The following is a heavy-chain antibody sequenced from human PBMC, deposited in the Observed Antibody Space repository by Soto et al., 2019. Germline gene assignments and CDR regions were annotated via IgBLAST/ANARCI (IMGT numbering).Heavy chain of an antibody. CDR1: GGSISSSNW. CDR2: IYHSGST. CDR3: AREAGESSYDSSGYLGY. Sequence: QVQLQESGPGLVKPSGTLSLTCAVSGGSISSSNWWSWVRQPPGKGLEWIGEIYHSGSTNYNPSLKSRVTISVDKSKNQFSLKLSSVTAADTAVYYCAREAGESSYDSSGYLGYWGQGTLVTVSS. J-gene: IGHJ4*02. D-gene: IGHD3-22*01. V-gene: IGHV4-4*02.